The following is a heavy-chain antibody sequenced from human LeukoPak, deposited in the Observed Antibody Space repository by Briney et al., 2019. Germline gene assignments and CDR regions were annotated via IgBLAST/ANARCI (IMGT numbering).Heavy chain of an antibody. Sequence: GGSLILSCAASGFIFSNSNMNWVRRAPGKGLEWVSSISSSSSYMYYADSVKGRFTISRDNSKNTLYLQMNSLRAEDTAVYYCAKDVLGGYGGNSDAFDIWGQGTMVTVSS. CDR2: ISSSSSYM. D-gene: IGHD4-23*01. V-gene: IGHV3-21*04. J-gene: IGHJ3*02. CDR3: AKDVLGGYGGNSDAFDI. CDR1: GFIFSNSN.